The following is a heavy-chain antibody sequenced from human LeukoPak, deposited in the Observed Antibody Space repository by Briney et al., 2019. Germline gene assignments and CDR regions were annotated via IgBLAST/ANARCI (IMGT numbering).Heavy chain of an antibody. D-gene: IGHD6-13*01. CDR2: IYYSGST. CDR3: ARDFVTAAGDYGMDV. CDR1: GFSISSNSNY. J-gene: IGHJ6*02. Sequence: SESLCLTCTASGFSISSNSNYWVWIRQPPGKGLEWIGSIYYSGSTYYNPSIKSRVTISVDTSKNQSSLKMSSVTAADTAVYYCARDFVTAAGDYGMDVWGQGTTVTVSS. V-gene: IGHV4-39*07.